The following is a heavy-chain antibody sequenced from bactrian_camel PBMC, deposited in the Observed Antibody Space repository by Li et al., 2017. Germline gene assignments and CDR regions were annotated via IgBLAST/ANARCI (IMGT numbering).Heavy chain of an antibody. CDR2: RYTGSGST. J-gene: IGHJ4*01. Sequence: DVQLVESGGGSVQAGGSLRLSCVVSGYTRYVMGWSRQAPGKGREGVAARYTGSGSTYYADSVKGRFTISHDNAKNTLYLQMNSLKPEDTAMYYCAADSVGRCRARGWVERPSVAAYDYWGQGTQVTVS. D-gene: IGHD5*01. CDR1: GYTRYV. CDR3: AADSVGRCRARGWVERPSVAAYDY. V-gene: IGHV3S31*01.